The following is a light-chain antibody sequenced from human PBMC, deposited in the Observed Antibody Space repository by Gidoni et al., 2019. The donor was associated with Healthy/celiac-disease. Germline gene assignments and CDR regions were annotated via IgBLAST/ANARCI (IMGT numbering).Light chain of an antibody. J-gene: IGLJ2*01. Sequence: SYELTQPPSVSVSPGQTASITCSGDKLGDKYACWYQQKPGQSPVLVIYQDSKRPSGIPERFSGSNSCNTATLTISGTQAMDEADYYCQAWDSSTVVFGGGTTLTVL. CDR3: QAWDSSTVV. CDR1: KLGDKY. CDR2: QDS. V-gene: IGLV3-1*01.